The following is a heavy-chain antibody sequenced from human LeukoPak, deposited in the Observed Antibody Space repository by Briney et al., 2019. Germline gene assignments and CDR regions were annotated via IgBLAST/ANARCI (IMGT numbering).Heavy chain of an antibody. CDR2: INSDGSTT. D-gene: IGHD3-16*01. CDR1: GFTLSSYW. CDR3: ARGPIWGVDI. Sequence: PGGSLRLSCAASGFTLSSYWMHWVRQAPGKGLVWVSRINSDGSTTTYADSVKGRFSISRDNAKNTLYLQMNSLRAEDTAVYYCARGPIWGVDIWGQGTMVTVSS. J-gene: IGHJ3*02. V-gene: IGHV3-74*01.